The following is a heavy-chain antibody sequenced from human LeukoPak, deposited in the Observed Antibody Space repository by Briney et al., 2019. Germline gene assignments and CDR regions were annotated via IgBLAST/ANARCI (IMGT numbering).Heavy chain of an antibody. CDR2: ISSSSSTI. V-gene: IGHV3-48*01. D-gene: IGHD3-10*01. J-gene: IGHJ4*02. CDR1: GFTFSSYS. CDR3: AKDLHYGSADY. Sequence: GALRLSCAASGFTFSSYSLNWVRQAPGKGLEWVSYISSSSSTIYYADSVKGRFTISRDNAKNSLYLQMNSLRAEDTAVYYCAKDLHYGSADYWGQGTLVTVSS.